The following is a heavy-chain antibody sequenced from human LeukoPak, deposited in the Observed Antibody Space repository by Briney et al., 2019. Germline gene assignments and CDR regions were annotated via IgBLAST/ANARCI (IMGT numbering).Heavy chain of an antibody. CDR2: ISGSGGST. CDR3: AKDPVDYYDSSGYYAGGDY. Sequence: GGSLRLSCAASGFTFSSYAMSWVRQAPGKGLEWVSAISGSGGSTYYADSVKGRFTISRDNSKNTLYLQMNSLRAEDTAVYYCAKDPVDYYDSSGYYAGGDYWGQGTLVTVSS. D-gene: IGHD3-22*01. V-gene: IGHV3-23*01. CDR1: GFTFSSYA. J-gene: IGHJ4*02.